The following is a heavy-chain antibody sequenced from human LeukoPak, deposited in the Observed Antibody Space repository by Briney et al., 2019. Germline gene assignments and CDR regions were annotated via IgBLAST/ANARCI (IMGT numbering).Heavy chain of an antibody. CDR2: IKQDGGET. Sequence: GGSLRLSCAVSGFTFSSYWMSWVRQAPGKGLEWVANIKQDGGETFYVDSVKCRFTISRDNAKNSLYLQMNSLRAEDTAVYYCAREDHSNYNYWGQGTLVTVSS. V-gene: IGHV3-7*01. CDR1: GFTFSSYW. D-gene: IGHD4-11*01. CDR3: AREDHSNYNY. J-gene: IGHJ4*02.